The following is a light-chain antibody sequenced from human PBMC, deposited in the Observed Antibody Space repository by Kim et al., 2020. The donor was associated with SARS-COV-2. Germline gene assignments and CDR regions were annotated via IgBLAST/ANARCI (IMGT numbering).Light chain of an antibody. Sequence: PGKTARITCGGNNIGRKTVHWYQQKSGQAPVLVIYYDSDRPSGIPERFSGSNSGNTATLTIGRVEAGDEADYYCQVWDSSSDPYVFGTGTKVTVL. CDR1: NIGRKT. J-gene: IGLJ1*01. CDR2: YDS. CDR3: QVWDSSSDPYV. V-gene: IGLV3-21*04.